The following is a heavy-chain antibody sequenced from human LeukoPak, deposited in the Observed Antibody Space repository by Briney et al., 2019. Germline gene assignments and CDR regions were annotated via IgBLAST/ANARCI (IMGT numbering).Heavy chain of an antibody. V-gene: IGHV3-33*01. CDR3: ARDHGYSSGWSTFDY. D-gene: IGHD6-19*01. CDR1: GFTFSSYG. J-gene: IGHJ4*02. Sequence: GGSLRLFCAASGFTFSSYGMHWVRQAPGKGLEWVAVIWYDGSNKYYADSVKGRFTISRDNSKNTLYLQMNSLRAEDTAVYYCARDHGYSSGWSTFDYWGQGTLVTVSS. CDR2: IWYDGSNK.